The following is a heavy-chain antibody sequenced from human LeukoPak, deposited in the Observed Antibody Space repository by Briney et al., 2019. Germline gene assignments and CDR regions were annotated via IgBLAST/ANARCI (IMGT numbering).Heavy chain of an antibody. J-gene: IGHJ4*02. D-gene: IGHD5-24*01. Sequence: SATLSLTCTVSGGSISSGGYYWNWIRQHPGKGLEWIGYIYYGGSTYYNPSLKSRVTISVDTSKNQFTLKLSSVTAADTAVYYCASRRDGYKVDYWGQGTLVTVSS. V-gene: IGHV4-31*03. CDR2: IYYGGST. CDR3: ASRRDGYKVDY. CDR1: GGSISSGGYY.